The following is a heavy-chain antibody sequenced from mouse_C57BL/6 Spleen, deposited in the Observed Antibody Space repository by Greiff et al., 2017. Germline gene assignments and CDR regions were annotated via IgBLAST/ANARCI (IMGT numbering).Heavy chain of an antibody. CDR2: IYPSDSET. CDR3: ARDWVRYFDV. Sequence: QVQLKQPGAELVRPGSSVKLSCKASGYTFTSYWMDWVKQRPGQGLEWIGNIYPSDSETHYNQKFKDKATLTVDKSSSTAYMQLSSLTSEDSAVYYCARDWVRYFDVWGTGTTVTVSS. J-gene: IGHJ1*03. V-gene: IGHV1-61*01. D-gene: IGHD4-1*01. CDR1: GYTFTSYW.